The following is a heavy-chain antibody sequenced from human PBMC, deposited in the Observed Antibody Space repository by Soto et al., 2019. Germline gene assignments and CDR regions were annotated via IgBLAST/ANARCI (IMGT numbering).Heavy chain of an antibody. CDR1: GFTFSNYA. V-gene: IGHV3-21*01. D-gene: IGHD6-13*01. J-gene: IGHJ4*02. CDR2: ISSSGTYI. CDR3: ARVRMYYSSSQAAYYLDY. Sequence: FLRLSCAASGFTFSNYAMNWVRQSPGKGLEWVSSISSSGTYIYYADSLKGRFTISRGNAKNSVDLQMNSLRADDTAVYYCARVRMYYSSSQAAYYLDYWGQGALVTVSS.